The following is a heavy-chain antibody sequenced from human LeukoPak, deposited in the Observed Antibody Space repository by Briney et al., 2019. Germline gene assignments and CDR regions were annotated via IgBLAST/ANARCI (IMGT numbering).Heavy chain of an antibody. Sequence: SETLSLTCTVSGGPISSHYWTWIRQSPVKGLEWIGDISNSGSTGYNPSLKSRVTISIDTSKNQFSLKLSSVTAADTAVYYCGRDALVGYFSYYYMDVWGKGTTVTVSS. CDR1: GGPISSHY. J-gene: IGHJ6*03. CDR3: GRDALVGYFSYYYMDV. CDR2: ISNSGST. D-gene: IGHD2-15*01. V-gene: IGHV4-59*11.